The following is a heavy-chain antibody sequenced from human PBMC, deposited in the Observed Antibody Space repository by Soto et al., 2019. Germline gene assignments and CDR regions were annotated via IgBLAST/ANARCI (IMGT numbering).Heavy chain of an antibody. CDR2: INHSGST. V-gene: IGHV4-34*01. CDR3: ARGYYMGRGFDY. D-gene: IGHD1-26*01. Sequence: QVQLQQWGAGLLKPSETLSLTCAVYGGSFSGYYWSWIRQPPGKGLEWIGEINHSGSTNYNPSLKIRVTISVDTSKNQFSLKLSSVTAADTAVYYCARGYYMGRGFDYWGQGTLVTVSS. J-gene: IGHJ4*02. CDR1: GGSFSGYY.